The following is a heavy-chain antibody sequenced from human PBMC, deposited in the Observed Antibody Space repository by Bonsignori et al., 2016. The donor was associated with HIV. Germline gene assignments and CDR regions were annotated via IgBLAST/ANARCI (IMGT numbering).Heavy chain of an antibody. CDR3: ARDLRGSGSYFWFDP. D-gene: IGHD3-10*01. J-gene: IGHJ5*02. Sequence: RQAPGKGLEWIGYIYYSGSTNYNPSLKSRVTISVDTSKNQFSLKLSSVTAADTAVYYCARDLRGSGSYFWFDPWGQGTLVTVSS. CDR2: IYYSGST. V-gene: IGHV4-59*01.